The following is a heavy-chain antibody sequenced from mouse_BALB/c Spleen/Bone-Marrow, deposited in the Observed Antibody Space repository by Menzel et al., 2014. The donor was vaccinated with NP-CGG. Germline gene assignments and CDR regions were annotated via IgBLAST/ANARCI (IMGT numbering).Heavy chain of an antibody. Sequence: VQLKESGPSLVKPSQTLSLTCSVTGDSITSGYWNWIRKFPGNKLEYMGYISYSGSTYYNPSLKSRISITRDTSKNQYYLQSNSVTTEDTATYYCAGGNYGGLYYFDYWGQGTTLTVSS. J-gene: IGHJ2*01. CDR3: AGGNYGGLYYFDY. D-gene: IGHD2-1*01. CDR2: ISYSGST. CDR1: GDSITSGY. V-gene: IGHV3-8*02.